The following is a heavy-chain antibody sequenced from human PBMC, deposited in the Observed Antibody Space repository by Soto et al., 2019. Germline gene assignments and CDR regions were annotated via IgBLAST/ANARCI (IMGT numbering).Heavy chain of an antibody. CDR1: GSTFSTYA. CDR3: AKIGGYCGTDCHFDF. J-gene: IGHJ5*01. D-gene: IGHD5-12*01. CDR2: ITTSARMT. V-gene: IGHV3-23*01. Sequence: EVQVLESGGGLVQPGGSLRLSCVASGSTFSTYAMTWVRQAPGKGLEWVSSITTSARMTYYEVSVKGRFIISRDNSQNTIYLQMNSLRGEDTAMYYCAKIGGYCGTDCHFDFWGQGTLVTVSS.